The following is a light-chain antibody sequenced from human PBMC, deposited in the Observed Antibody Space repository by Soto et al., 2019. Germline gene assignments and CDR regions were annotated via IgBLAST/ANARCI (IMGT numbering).Light chain of an antibody. V-gene: IGKV2-30*01. CDR2: KVS. J-gene: IGKJ2*02. CDR1: HSLMYSDGISY. Sequence: DVVMTQSPLSLPVTLGQPASISCRSSHSLMYSDGISYLSWFQQRPGQSPRRLTYKVSNRDSWVPDRFSGSGSGTDFTLKISRVEADDVGVYYCMQGKHWPPWTLGQGTKLEIK. CDR3: MQGKHWPPWT.